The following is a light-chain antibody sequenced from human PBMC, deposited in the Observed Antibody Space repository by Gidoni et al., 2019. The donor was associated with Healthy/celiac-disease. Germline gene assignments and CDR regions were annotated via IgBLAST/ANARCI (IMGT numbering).Light chain of an antibody. Sequence: DIQMTQSPSSLSASVGDRVTITCRASQSISSYLNWYQQKPGKAPKLLIYAASSLQSGVPSSFSGSGSGTDFTLTISSLQPEDFATYYCQQSYSTRFTFXQXTKLEIK. J-gene: IGKJ2*01. CDR2: AAS. CDR3: QQSYSTRFT. V-gene: IGKV1-39*01. CDR1: QSISSY.